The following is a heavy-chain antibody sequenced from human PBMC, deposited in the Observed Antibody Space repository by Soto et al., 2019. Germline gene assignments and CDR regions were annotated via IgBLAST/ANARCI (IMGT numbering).Heavy chain of an antibody. Sequence: PGESLMISCKCSGYSFTCYLISWVRQMPVKGLEWMGRIDPSDSYTHYSPSFQGHVTISADKSISAAYLQWSSLKASDTAMYYCSCYVGLIIRGPIESFDPCGQRILVSVSS. CDR1: GYSFTCYL. CDR3: SCYVGLIIRGPIESFDP. D-gene: IGHD3-10*01. V-gene: IGHV5-10-1*01. J-gene: IGHJ5*02. CDR2: IDPSDSYT.